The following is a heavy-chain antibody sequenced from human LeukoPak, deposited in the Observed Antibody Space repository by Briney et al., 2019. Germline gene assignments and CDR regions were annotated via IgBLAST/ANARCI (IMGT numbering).Heavy chain of an antibody. Sequence: PGGSLRLSCAASRFTFSSYAVIGVPQAPGKGLEWVSAISTRGSSTYCAAAVKGRCTISRDSSKNTLYLQMSSLGAEDTAVYYCARLHSSYSHGWGQRTLVIVSA. CDR1: RFTFSSYA. CDR3: ARLHSSYSHG. J-gene: IGHJ4*02. CDR2: ISTRGSST. D-gene: IGHD2-15*01. V-gene: IGHV3-23*01.